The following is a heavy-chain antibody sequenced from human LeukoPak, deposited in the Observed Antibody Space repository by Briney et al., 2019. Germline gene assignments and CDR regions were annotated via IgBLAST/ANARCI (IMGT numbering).Heavy chain of an antibody. Sequence: PAETLSLTRTVSGGSISIYYWSWIRQPPGKGLEWIGYVYNSGSTNYNPSLKSRVTISVDTSKNQFSLKLSSVTASDTAVYYCVRDRELGYWGQGTLVTVSS. CDR1: GGSISIYY. D-gene: IGHD1-26*01. V-gene: IGHV4-59*01. CDR3: VRDRELGY. CDR2: VYNSGST. J-gene: IGHJ4*02.